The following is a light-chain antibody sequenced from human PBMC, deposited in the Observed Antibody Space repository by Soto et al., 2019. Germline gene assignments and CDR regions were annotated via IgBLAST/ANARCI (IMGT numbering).Light chain of an antibody. V-gene: IGKV3-20*01. CDR2: GAS. Sequence: EIVLTQSPGTLSLPPGEGATLSCRASQSVSSSFLAWYQQKPGQAPRLLIYGASSRATGIPDRFSGSGSGTDFTLTISRLEPEDFAVYYCQQYGSSPYTFGQGTKLEIK. CDR1: QSVSSSF. CDR3: QQYGSSPYT. J-gene: IGKJ2*01.